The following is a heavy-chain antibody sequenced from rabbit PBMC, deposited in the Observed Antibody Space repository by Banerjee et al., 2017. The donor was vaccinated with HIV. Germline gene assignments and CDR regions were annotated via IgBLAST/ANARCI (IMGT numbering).Heavy chain of an antibody. J-gene: IGHJ4*01. D-gene: IGHD6-1*01. Sequence: QEQLVESGGGLVKPGGTLTLTCTVSGFSFSSNWICWVRQAPGKGLEWIGYIDPIFGSTYYANWVNGRFTISRENTQNTLYLQLNSLTAADTATYFCVRDQAGYADYGPWYFNLWGPGTLVTVS. V-gene: IGHV1S47*01. CDR3: VRDQAGYADYGPWYFNL. CDR2: IDPIFGST. CDR1: GFSFSSNW.